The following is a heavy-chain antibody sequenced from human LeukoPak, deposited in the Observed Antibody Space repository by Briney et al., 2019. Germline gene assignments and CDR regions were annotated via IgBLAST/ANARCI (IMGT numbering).Heavy chain of an antibody. CDR3: ARVSFDATIRGVDY. V-gene: IGHV3-23*01. CDR1: GFTLSRYA. Sequence: GGSLRLSCAASGFTLSRYAMNWVRQAPGKGLEWVSTISSSGDNTYYADSVKGRFTISRDNSENTVYLQMNSLRAEDMAVYYCARVSFDATIRGVDYWGQGTLVTVPS. CDR2: ISSSGDNT. J-gene: IGHJ4*02. D-gene: IGHD5-24*01.